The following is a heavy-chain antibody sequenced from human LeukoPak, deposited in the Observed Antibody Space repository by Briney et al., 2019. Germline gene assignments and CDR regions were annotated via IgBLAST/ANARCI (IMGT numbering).Heavy chain of an antibody. CDR2: IYYSGST. D-gene: IGHD2/OR15-2a*01. V-gene: IGHV4-59*12. Sequence: SETLSLTCTVSGGSISSYYWSWIRQPPGKGLEWIGYIYYSGSTNYNPSLKSRVTISVDTSKNQFSLKLSSVTAADTAVYYCARGGSNFDYWGQGTLVTVSS. CDR3: ARGGSNFDY. J-gene: IGHJ4*02. CDR1: GGSISSYY.